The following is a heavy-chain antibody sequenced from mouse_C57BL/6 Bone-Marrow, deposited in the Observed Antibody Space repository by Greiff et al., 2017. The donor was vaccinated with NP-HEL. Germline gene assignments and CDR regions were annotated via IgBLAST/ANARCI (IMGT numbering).Heavy chain of an antibody. Sequence: EVKVEESGPGLVKPSQSLSLTCSVTGYSITSGYYWNWIRQFPGNKLEWMGYISYDGSNNYNPSLKNRISISRDTSKNQFFLKLNSVTTEDTATYYCARGALSGTLFDYWGQGTTLTVSS. CDR3: ARGALSGTLFDY. V-gene: IGHV3-6*01. CDR2: ISYDGSN. CDR1: GYSITSGYY. D-gene: IGHD4-1*01. J-gene: IGHJ2*01.